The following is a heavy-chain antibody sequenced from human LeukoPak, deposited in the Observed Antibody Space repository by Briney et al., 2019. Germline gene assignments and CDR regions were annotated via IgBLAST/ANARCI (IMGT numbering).Heavy chain of an antibody. J-gene: IGHJ4*02. CDR3: VKDAAHGDQQAPFDY. D-gene: IGHD4-17*01. Sequence: GGSLRLSCAASGFTFSSYGMSWVRQAPGKGLEWVSAISGSGGSTYYADSVKGRFTISRDNSKNTLYLQMNSLRAEDTAVYYCVKDAAHGDQQAPFDYWGQGTLVTVSS. CDR2: ISGSGGST. V-gene: IGHV3-23*01. CDR1: GFTFSSYG.